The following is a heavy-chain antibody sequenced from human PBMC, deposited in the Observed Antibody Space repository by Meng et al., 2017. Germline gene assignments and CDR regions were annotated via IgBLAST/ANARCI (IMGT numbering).Heavy chain of an antibody. CDR2: ISSSGSTI. V-gene: IGHV3-48*03. Sequence: GESLKISCAASGFTFSSYEMNWVRQAPGKGLEWVSYISSSGSTIYYADSAKGRFTISRDNAKNSLYLQMNSLRAEDTAVYYCARRNDLYILTGYYYYFDYWGQGTLVTVSS. CDR1: GFTFSSYE. D-gene: IGHD3-9*01. J-gene: IGHJ4*02. CDR3: ARRNDLYILTGYYYYFDY.